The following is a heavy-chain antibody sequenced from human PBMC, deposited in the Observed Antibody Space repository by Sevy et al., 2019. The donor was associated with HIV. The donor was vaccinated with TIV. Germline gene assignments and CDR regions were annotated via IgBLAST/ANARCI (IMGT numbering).Heavy chain of an antibody. Sequence: GGSLRLSCAASGFTFSSYSMNWVRQAPGKGLEWVSYISSSSSTIYYADSVKGRFTISRDNAKNSLYPQMNSLRDEDTAVYYCARDFVDTAMVTCFDYWGQGTLVTVSS. CDR1: GFTFSSYS. CDR2: ISSSSSTI. V-gene: IGHV3-48*02. CDR3: ARDFVDTAMVTCFDY. D-gene: IGHD5-18*01. J-gene: IGHJ4*02.